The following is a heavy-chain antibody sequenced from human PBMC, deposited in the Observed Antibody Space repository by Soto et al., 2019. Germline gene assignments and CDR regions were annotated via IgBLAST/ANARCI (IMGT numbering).Heavy chain of an antibody. Sequence: EVQLLESGGGLVQPGGSLRLSCAASGFTFSNYAMSRLRQAPGKGLEWVSISGSGGNTYYADSVKGRFTISRDNSKNTLYLQMNSLRAEDTAVYYCAKDQGSTLYYFDYWGQGTLVTVSS. CDR3: AKDQGSTLYYFDY. D-gene: IGHD2-2*01. J-gene: IGHJ4*02. CDR2: ISGSGGNT. CDR1: GFTFSNYA. V-gene: IGHV3-23*01.